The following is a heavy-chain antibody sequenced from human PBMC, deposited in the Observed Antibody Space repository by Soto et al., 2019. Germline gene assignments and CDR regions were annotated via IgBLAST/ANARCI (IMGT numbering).Heavy chain of an antibody. CDR2: ISYDGSNK. J-gene: IGHJ6*02. CDR1: GFTFSSYG. D-gene: IGHD1-1*01. CDR3: AKDSALERRYGMDV. Sequence: PGGSLRLSCAASGFTFSSYGMHWVRQAPGKGLEWVAVISYDGSNKYYADSVKGRFTISRDNSKNTLYLQMNSLRAEDTAVYYCAKDSALERRYGMDVWGQGTTVTVSS. V-gene: IGHV3-30*18.